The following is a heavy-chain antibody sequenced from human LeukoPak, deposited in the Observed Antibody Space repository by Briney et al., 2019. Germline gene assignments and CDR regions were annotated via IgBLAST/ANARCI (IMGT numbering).Heavy chain of an antibody. V-gene: IGHV3-53*01. J-gene: IGHJ3*02. CDR1: GFTISSNY. Sequence: GGSLRLSCAASGFTISSNYMSWVRQAPGQGLEWVSVIYSSGSTYYTDSVKGRFTISRDNAKNSLYLQMNSLRAEDTAVYYCARSSIAARPDAFDIWGQGTMVTVSS. CDR3: ARSSIAARPDAFDI. D-gene: IGHD6-6*01. CDR2: IYSSGST.